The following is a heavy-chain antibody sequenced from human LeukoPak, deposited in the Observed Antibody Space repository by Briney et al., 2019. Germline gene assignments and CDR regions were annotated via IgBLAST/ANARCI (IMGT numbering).Heavy chain of an antibody. D-gene: IGHD3-9*01. Sequence: SETLSLTCAVYGGSFSGYYWSWIRRPPGKGLEWIGEINHSGSTNYNPSLKSRVTISVDTSKNQFSLKLSSVTAADTAVYYCARYYDVLTVSSTPRFDYWGQGTLVTVSS. CDR1: GGSFSGYY. CDR3: ARYYDVLTVSSTPRFDY. V-gene: IGHV4-34*01. J-gene: IGHJ4*02. CDR2: INHSGST.